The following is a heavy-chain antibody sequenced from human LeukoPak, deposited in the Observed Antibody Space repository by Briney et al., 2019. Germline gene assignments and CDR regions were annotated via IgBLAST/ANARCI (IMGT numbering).Heavy chain of an antibody. V-gene: IGHV1-2*02. J-gene: IGHJ3*02. CDR2: INCNSAGT. CDR3: AVQTIVANTQGDAFDI. Sequence: EASVKVSCKASGYTFTAYYIHWVRQAPGQGLEWVGGINCNSAGTNYAQKFRGRVTMTRDTSIRTVYVELSGLRSDDTAVYYCAVQTIVANTQGDAFDIWGKGQRSSSLQ. CDR1: GYTFTAYY. D-gene: IGHD5-12*01.